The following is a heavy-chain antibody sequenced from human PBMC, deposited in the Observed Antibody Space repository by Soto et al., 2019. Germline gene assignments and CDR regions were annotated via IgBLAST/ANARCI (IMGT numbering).Heavy chain of an antibody. D-gene: IGHD6-19*01. CDR2: IYYSGST. CDR1: GDSISSSGFY. V-gene: IGHV4-39*01. CDR3: ARRQQWLAGYFDY. Sequence: QLQLQESGPGLVQPSETLSLTCAVSGDSISSSGFYWGWIRQPPGKGLEWIGSIYYSGSTYYNPSLNSRVTISVDTSKSQFSLKMRSVTAADTAVYYCARRQQWLAGYFDYWGQGTLVTVSS. J-gene: IGHJ4*02.